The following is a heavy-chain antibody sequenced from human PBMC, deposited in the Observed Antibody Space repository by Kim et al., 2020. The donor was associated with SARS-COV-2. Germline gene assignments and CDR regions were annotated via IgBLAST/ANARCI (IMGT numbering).Heavy chain of an antibody. CDR3: ARGLLLRLSWFDP. CDR1: GGSFSGYY. J-gene: IGHJ5*02. V-gene: IGHV4-34*01. Sequence: SETLSLTCAVYGGSFSGYYWSWIRQPPGKGLEWIGEINHSGSTNYNPSLKSRVTISVDTSKNQFSLKLSSVTAADTAVYYCARGLLLRLSWFDPWGQGTLVTVSS. CDR2: INHSGST.